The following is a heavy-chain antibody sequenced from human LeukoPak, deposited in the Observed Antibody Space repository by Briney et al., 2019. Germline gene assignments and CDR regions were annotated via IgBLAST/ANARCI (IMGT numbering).Heavy chain of an antibody. CDR2: ISGSGSST. CDR1: GFTFSSYA. V-gene: IGHV3-23*01. CDR3: ARGGSGCFDY. J-gene: IGHJ4*02. D-gene: IGHD6-19*01. Sequence: GGSLRLSCAASGFTFSSYAMSWVRQAPGKGLEWVSAISGSGSSTYYADSVKGRFTISRDNAKNTVSLQMNSLRVEDTAVYYCARGGSGCFDYWGQGTLVTVSS.